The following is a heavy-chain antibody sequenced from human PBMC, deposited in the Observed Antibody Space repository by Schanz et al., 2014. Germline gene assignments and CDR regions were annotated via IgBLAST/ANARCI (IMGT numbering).Heavy chain of an antibody. CDR3: ARAVGGYDPAGALDY. CDR2: INAANGNT. V-gene: IGHV1-3*01. D-gene: IGHD5-12*01. Sequence: QVQLVQSGAEVKKPGASVKVSCKASGYSFISHAIHWVRQAPGQRLEWMGWINAANGNTRYSQKFQGRVTITRDTSASTAYMELSSLRSEDTAVYYCARAVGGYDPAGALDYWGQGTLVIVSS. J-gene: IGHJ4*02. CDR1: GYSFISHA.